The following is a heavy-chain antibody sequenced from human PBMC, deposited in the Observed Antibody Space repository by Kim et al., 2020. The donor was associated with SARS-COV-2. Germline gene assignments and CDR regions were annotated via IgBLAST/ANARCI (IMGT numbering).Heavy chain of an antibody. CDR3: AKAPPYCSGGSCYLLYFDY. CDR2: ISYDGSNK. CDR1: GFTFSSYG. J-gene: IGHJ4*02. D-gene: IGHD2-15*01. V-gene: IGHV3-30*18. Sequence: GVSLRLSCAASGFTFSSYGMHWVRQAPGKGLEWVAVISYDGSNKYYADSVKGRFTISRDNSKNTLYLQMNSLRAEDTAVYYCAKAPPYCSGGSCYLLYFDYWGQGTLVTVSS.